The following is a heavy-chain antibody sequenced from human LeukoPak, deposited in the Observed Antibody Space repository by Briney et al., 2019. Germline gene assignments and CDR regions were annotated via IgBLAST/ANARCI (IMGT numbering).Heavy chain of an antibody. Sequence: SETLSLTCAVYGGSFSGYYWSWIRQPPGKGLEWIGEINHNGSTNYNPSLKSRVTISVDTSKNQFSLKLSSVTAADTAVYYSARKSNTGDLDYWGQGTLVTVSS. CDR3: ARKSNTGDLDY. V-gene: IGHV4-34*01. CDR1: GGSFSGYY. J-gene: IGHJ4*02. CDR2: INHNGST. D-gene: IGHD7-27*01.